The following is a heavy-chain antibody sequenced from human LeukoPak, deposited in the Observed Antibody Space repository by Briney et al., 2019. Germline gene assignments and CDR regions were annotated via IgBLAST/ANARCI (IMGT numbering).Heavy chain of an antibody. V-gene: IGHV3-30*04. CDR2: ISNDERNK. Sequence: GGSLRLSCAASGFTFTNFAMHWVRQAPGKGLEWVSVISNDERNKYYADSVQGRFTISRDNAKNTVYLQMNSLRAEDTAVYYCARVGTGSWYFDLWGRGTLVTFSS. CDR3: ARVGTGSWYFDL. D-gene: IGHD3-10*01. J-gene: IGHJ2*01. CDR1: GFTFTNFA.